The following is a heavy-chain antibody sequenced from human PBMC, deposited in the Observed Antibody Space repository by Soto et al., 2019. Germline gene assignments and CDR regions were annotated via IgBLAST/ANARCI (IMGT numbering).Heavy chain of an antibody. CDR2: ISSTSTYI. CDR1: GFTFSSYT. V-gene: IGHV3-21*01. D-gene: IGHD4-17*01. CDR3: ASDYGGNSWGFDY. Sequence: EVQLVESGGGLVKPGGSLRLSCAASGFTFSSYTMNWVRQAPGKGLEWVSSISSTSTYISYADSVKGRFTISRDNAKNSLYLQVNSLRAEDTAVYFCASDYGGNSWGFDYWGQGTLVTVSS. J-gene: IGHJ4*02.